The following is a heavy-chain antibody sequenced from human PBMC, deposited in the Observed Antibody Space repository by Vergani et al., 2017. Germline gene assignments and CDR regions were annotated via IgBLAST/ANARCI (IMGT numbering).Heavy chain of an antibody. Sequence: EVQLVESGGGLVKPGGSLRLSCAASGFTFSSYSMNWVRQAPGKGLEWVSSISSSSSYIYYADSLKGRFTISRDNSKNSLYLQMNSLRAEDTAVYYCASRVTIPDYMDVWGKGTTVTVSS. J-gene: IGHJ6*03. CDR1: GFTFSSYS. CDR3: ASRVTIPDYMDV. CDR2: ISSSSSYI. D-gene: IGHD3-3*01. V-gene: IGHV3-21*01.